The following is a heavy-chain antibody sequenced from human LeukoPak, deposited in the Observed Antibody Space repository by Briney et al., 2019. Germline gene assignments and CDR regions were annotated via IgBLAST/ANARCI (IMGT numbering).Heavy chain of an antibody. CDR3: ARIGCSSTSCLFDY. V-gene: IGHV1-2*06. CDR2: INPNSGGT. CDR1: GYTFTGYY. J-gene: IGHJ4*02. D-gene: IGHD2-2*01. Sequence: ASVKVSCKASGYTFTGYYMHWVRQAPGQGLEWMGRINPNSGGTNYAQKFQGRVTMTRDTSISTAYMELSRLRSDDTAVYYCARIGCSSTSCLFDYWGQGTLVTVSS.